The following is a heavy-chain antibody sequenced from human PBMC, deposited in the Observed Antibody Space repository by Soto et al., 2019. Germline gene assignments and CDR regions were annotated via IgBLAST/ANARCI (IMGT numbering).Heavy chain of an antibody. D-gene: IGHD5-12*01. CDR1: GGSVSSGAYY. CDR3: ARARLRAVYAFDI. CDR2: IDYSGRT. J-gene: IGHJ3*02. V-gene: IGHV4-31*03. Sequence: PSETLSLTCTVSGGSVSSGAYYWTWIRQRPGKGLEWIGYIDYSGRTYYSPSLKSRLSISLDTSKNQFSLRLSSVTAADTAMYYCARARLRAVYAFDIWGQGTMVTVSS.